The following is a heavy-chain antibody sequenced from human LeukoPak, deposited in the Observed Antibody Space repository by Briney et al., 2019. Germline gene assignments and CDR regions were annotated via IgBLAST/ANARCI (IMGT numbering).Heavy chain of an antibody. CDR3: AKGELFGYCSSTSCYADPRCFDY. CDR1: GFTFSSYA. V-gene: IGHV3-23*01. CDR2: ISGSGGST. Sequence: GGSLRLSCAASGFTFSSYAMSWVRQAPGKGLEWVSAISGSGGSTYYRDCVKGRFTISRDNSKNTLYLQMNSLRAEDTAVYYCAKGELFGYCSSTSCYADPRCFDYWGQGTLVTVSS. J-gene: IGHJ4*02. D-gene: IGHD2-2*03.